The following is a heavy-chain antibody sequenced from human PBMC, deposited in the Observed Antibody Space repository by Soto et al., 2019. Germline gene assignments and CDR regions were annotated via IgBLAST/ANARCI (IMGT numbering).Heavy chain of an antibody. CDR1: GGTFSSYA. D-gene: IGHD1-1*01. Sequence: QVQLVQSGAEVKKPGSLVKVSCKASGGTFSSYAISWVRQAPGQGLEWMGGIIPIFGTANYAQKFQGRVTITADESTSTAYMELSSLRSEDTAVYYCVLYPNWNLNWFDPWGQGTLVTVSS. V-gene: IGHV1-69*01. CDR2: IIPIFGTA. J-gene: IGHJ5*02. CDR3: VLYPNWNLNWFDP.